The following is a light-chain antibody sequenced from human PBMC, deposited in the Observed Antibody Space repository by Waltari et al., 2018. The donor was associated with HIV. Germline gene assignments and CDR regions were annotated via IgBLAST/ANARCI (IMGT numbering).Light chain of an antibody. V-gene: IGLV2-14*03. CDR3: SSYTSSCPRYVL. CDR1: RGYAAGDNL. Sequence: SALTQPDSVSGSPAQSISISCRGTRGYAAGDNLGSWYQTHPGKAPTLIIYNVSSRPSGVSIRFSGSRSANTASLTISGLQVEGEADYLCSSYTSSCPRYVLFGGGTRLTVL. J-gene: IGLJ2*01. CDR2: NVS.